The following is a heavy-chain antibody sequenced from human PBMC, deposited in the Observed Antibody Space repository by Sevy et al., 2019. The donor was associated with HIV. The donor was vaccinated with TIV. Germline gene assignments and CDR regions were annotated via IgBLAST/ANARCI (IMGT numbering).Heavy chain of an antibody. D-gene: IGHD3-22*01. CDR1: GFIFNSYA. CDR2: VFMDGTKE. V-gene: IGHV3-33*01. CDR3: VRDHNDSSEYYLIGAYDV. J-gene: IGHJ3*01. Sequence: GGSLRLSCAASGFIFNSYAIHWVRQAPGKGLEWVAVVFMDGTKEFYAESVKGRFTISRDNSKKKVFLQMNSLRDEDTAVYYCVRDHNDSSEYYLIGAYDVWGQGTTVNVSS.